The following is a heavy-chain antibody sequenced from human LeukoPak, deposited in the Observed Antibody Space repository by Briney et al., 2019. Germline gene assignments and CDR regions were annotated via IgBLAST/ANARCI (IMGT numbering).Heavy chain of an antibody. CDR1: GGSISSGGYS. CDR3: ARGGGYYGSSGYYPFDY. J-gene: IGHJ4*02. D-gene: IGHD3-22*01. CDR2: IYHSGST. Sequence: SQTLSLTCAVSGGSISSGGYSWSWIRQPPGKGLEWIGYIYHSGSTYYNPSLKSRVTISVDRSKNQFSLKLSSVTAADTAVYYCARGGGYYGSSGYYPFDYWGQGTLVTVSS. V-gene: IGHV4-30-2*01.